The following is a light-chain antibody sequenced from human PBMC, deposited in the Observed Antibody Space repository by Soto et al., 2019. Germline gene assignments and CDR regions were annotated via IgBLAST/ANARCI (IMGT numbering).Light chain of an antibody. CDR1: QSISSY. CDR2: AAS. J-gene: IGKJ1*01. CDR3: QQRYSTPPWT. Sequence: DIQMTKSPSSLSASVGDRVTITCRASQSISSYLNWYQQKPGKAPKLLIYAASSLQIGVPSRFSGSGSGTDFTLTISSLQPEDFATYYCQQRYSTPPWTFGQGTKVEIK. V-gene: IGKV1-39*01.